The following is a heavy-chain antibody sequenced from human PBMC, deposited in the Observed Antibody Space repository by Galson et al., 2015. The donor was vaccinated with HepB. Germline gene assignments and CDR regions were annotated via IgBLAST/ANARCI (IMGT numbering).Heavy chain of an antibody. J-gene: IGHJ4*02. CDR3: VRQTVAGVEH. V-gene: IGHV3-11*01. CDR2: ISSSGSTI. Sequence: SLRLSCAGSGFPFSDYYMSWIRQTPGRGLEWVSYISSSGSTIYCADSVKGRFTISRDNAKNSPYLQMNSLRVEDTAVYYCVRQTVAGVEHWGQGTLVTVSS. CDR1: GFPFSDYY. D-gene: IGHD6-19*01.